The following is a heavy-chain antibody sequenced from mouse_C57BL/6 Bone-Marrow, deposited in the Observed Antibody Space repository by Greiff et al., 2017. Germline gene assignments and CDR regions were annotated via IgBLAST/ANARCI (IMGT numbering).Heavy chain of an antibody. J-gene: IGHJ2*01. Sequence: QVQLQQSGAELVKPGASVKISCKASGYAFSSYWMNWVKQRPGKGLEWIGQIYPGDGDTNYNGKFKGKATLTADKSSSTSYMQLSSLTSEDSAVYFCARGDYYDCLYVDYWDQGTTLTVSS. CDR3: ARGDYYDCLYVDY. CDR1: GYAFSSYW. D-gene: IGHD2-4*01. CDR2: IYPGDGDT. V-gene: IGHV1-80*01.